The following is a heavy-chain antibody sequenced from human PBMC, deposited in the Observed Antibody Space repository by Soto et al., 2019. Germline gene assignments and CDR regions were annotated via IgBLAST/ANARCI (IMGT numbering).Heavy chain of an antibody. D-gene: IGHD6-13*01. Sequence: PGGSLGLSCAASVFTFSSYGIDWVRQAPGKGLEWVAVISYDGSNKYYADSVKGRFTISRDNSKNTLYLQMNSLRAEDTAVYYCAKCPGVAEAGPPFDPWGQGTLVTVSS. J-gene: IGHJ5*02. V-gene: IGHV3-30*18. CDR1: VFTFSSYG. CDR2: ISYDGSNK. CDR3: AKCPGVAEAGPPFDP.